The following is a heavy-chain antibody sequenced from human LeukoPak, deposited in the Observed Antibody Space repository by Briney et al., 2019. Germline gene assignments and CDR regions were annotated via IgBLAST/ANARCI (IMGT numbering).Heavy chain of an antibody. V-gene: IGHV4-4*07. CDR1: GASISSYY. Sequence: SETLSLTCTVSGASISSYYWNWIRQPAGKALEWIGRIYPSGSTNYDPSLKSRVTISVDTSKNQFSLKLSSVTAADTAVYYCARGYYYDSSGRFDYWGQGTLVTVSS. CDR2: IYPSGST. D-gene: IGHD3-22*01. CDR3: ARGYYYDSSGRFDY. J-gene: IGHJ4*02.